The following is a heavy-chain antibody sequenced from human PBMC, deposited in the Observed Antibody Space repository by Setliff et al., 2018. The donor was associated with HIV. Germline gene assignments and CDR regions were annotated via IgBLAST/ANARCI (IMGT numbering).Heavy chain of an antibody. CDR3: VRQGAVTGHSFDS. Sequence: SETLSLTCTVSGGSIRNHYWSWVRQAPGKGLEWIGNVYFTGTPTRRLSEYNPYRENPTRGNTDYNPSLRSRVTISVDTSKNHFSLRLSAVTAADTAVYYCVRQGAVTGHSFDSWGPGALVTVSS. CDR2: VYFTGTPTRRLSEYNPYRENPTRGNT. V-gene: IGHV4-59*08. CDR1: GGSIRNHY. D-gene: IGHD6-19*01. J-gene: IGHJ4*02.